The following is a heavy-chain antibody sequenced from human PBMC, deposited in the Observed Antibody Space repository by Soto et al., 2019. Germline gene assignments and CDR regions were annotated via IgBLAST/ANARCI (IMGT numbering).Heavy chain of an antibody. D-gene: IGHD2-2*01. CDR2: IIPFQNRI. V-gene: IGHV1-69*02. J-gene: IGHJ6*02. Sequence: QVQLVQSGAEVQRPGSSVKVSCKASGGTFSNYIIRWVRQAPGQWLEWMGKIIPFQNRIDYDRNCQGRVTITADKSTSTGYLELSSLRSADTAVYYCANLLVTMRSYQYFYGMDAWGQGTTVTVSS. CDR1: GGTFSNYI. CDR3: ANLLVTMRSYQYFYGMDA.